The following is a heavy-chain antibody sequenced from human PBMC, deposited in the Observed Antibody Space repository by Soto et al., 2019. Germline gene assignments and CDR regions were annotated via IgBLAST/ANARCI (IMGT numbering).Heavy chain of an antibody. CDR2: IYWDDAK. V-gene: IGHV2-5*02. J-gene: IGHJ4*02. D-gene: IGHD5-12*01. CDR1: GFSLTSGVG. CDR3: AHIDPEIVTVGGHGGFDY. Sequence: QITLKESGPTLVRPPQTLTLTCTFSGFSLTSGVGVGWIRQPPGKALEWLALIYWDDAKRYSPSLKNRLTITKKTSNNRVVLTMTNVGPVDTATFFCAHIDPEIVTVGGHGGFDYWGQGTLVTVSS.